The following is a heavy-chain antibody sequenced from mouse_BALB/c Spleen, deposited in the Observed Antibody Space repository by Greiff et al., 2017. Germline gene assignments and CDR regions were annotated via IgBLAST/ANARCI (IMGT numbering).Heavy chain of an antibody. Sequence: QVQLQQPGAELVKPGASVKMSCKASGYTFTSYWMHWVKQRPGQGLEWIGVIDPSDSYTSYNQKFKGKATLTVDTSSSTAYMQLSSLTSEDSAVYYCTRVNDYDGGPFAYWGQGTLVTVSA. V-gene: IGHV1S127*01. CDR3: TRVNDYDGGPFAY. CDR2: IDPSDSYT. CDR1: GYTFTSYW. J-gene: IGHJ3*01. D-gene: IGHD2-4*01.